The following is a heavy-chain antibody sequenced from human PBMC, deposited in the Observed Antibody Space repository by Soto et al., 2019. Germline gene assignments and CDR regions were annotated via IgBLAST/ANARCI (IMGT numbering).Heavy chain of an antibody. CDR3: VRARSTAAGLFDC. J-gene: IGHJ4*02. CDR2: IYSGGST. CDR1: GFTVSSNY. Sequence: EVQLVESGGGLIQPGGSLRLSCAASGFTVSSNYMTWVRQAPGKGLEWVSAIYSGGSTYYADSVKGRFTISRDNSKNTLYLQMNSLRAEDTAVYYCVRARSTAAGLFDCLGLGTLVTVSS. D-gene: IGHD6-13*01. V-gene: IGHV3-53*01.